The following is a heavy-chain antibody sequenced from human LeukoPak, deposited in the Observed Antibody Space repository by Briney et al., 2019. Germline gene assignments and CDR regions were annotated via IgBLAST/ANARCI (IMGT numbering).Heavy chain of an antibody. V-gene: IGHV3-48*01. J-gene: IGHJ6*03. CDR1: GFTFSSYS. Sequence: GGSPRLSCAASGFTFSSYSMSWVRQAPGKGLEWVSYISSSSSTIYYADSVKGQFTISRDNAKNSLYLQMNSLRAEDTAVYYCASSFDYYYYYMDVWGKGNTVTVSS. CDR3: ASSFDYYYYYMDV. CDR2: ISSSSSTI.